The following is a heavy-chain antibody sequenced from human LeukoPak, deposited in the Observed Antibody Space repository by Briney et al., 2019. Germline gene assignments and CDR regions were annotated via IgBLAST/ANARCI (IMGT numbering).Heavy chain of an antibody. Sequence: GASVKVSCKASGYTFTSYGISWVRQAPGQGLEWMGWISAYNGNTNYAQKLQGRVTMTTDTSTSTAYMELTSLRSDDTAVYYCARGVWDYDYVWGSYRYYFDYWGQGTLVTVSS. CDR1: GYTFTSYG. V-gene: IGHV1-18*01. CDR2: ISAYNGNT. CDR3: ARGVWDYDYVWGSYRYYFDY. J-gene: IGHJ4*02. D-gene: IGHD3-16*02.